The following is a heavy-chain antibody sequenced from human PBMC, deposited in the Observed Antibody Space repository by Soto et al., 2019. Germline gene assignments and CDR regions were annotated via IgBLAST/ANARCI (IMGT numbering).Heavy chain of an antibody. V-gene: IGHV3-66*01. D-gene: IGHD5-18*01. CDR3: AIEYSYGYRNFDY. Sequence: GGSLRLSCAASGFTVSSNYMSWVRQAPGKGLEWVSVIYSGGSTYYADSVKGRFTISRDNSKNTLYLQMNSLRAEDTAVYYCAIEYSYGYRNFDYWGQGTLVTVS. CDR1: GFTVSSNY. J-gene: IGHJ4*02. CDR2: IYSGGST.